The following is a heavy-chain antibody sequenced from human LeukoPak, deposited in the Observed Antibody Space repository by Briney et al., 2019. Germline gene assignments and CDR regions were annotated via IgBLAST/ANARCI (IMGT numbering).Heavy chain of an antibody. CDR2: IYSGGST. CDR1: GFTVSSNY. J-gene: IGHJ4*02. CDR3: ATSYSLWFYFDY. V-gene: IGHV3-66*01. D-gene: IGHD3-10*01. Sequence: TGGSLRLSCAASGFTVSSNYMSWVRQAPGKGLEWVSVIYSGGSTYYADSVKGRFTISRDNSKNTLHLQMNSLRAEDTAVYYCATSYSLWFYFDYWGQGTLVTVSS.